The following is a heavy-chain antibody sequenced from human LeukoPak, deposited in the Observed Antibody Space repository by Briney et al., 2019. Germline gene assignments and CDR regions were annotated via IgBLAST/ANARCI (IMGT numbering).Heavy chain of an antibody. V-gene: IGHV4-34*01. Sequence: SETLSLTCAVYGGSFSGYYWSWIRQPPGEGLEWIGEINHSGSSNYNPSLKSRVTISVDTSKNQFSLKLSSVTAADASVYYCARVNYYDSSGSFWWFDPWGQGTLVTVSS. CDR2: INHSGSS. CDR1: GGSFSGYY. D-gene: IGHD3-22*01. J-gene: IGHJ5*02. CDR3: ARVNYYDSSGSFWWFDP.